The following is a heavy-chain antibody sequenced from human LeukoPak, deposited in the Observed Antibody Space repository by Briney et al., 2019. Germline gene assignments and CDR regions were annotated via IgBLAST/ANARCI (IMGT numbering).Heavy chain of an antibody. CDR2: IKPNSGGP. CDR1: GYTFTGYY. V-gene: IGHV1-2*02. Sequence: GASVKVSCKASGYTFTGYYMHWVRQAPGQGLEWMGWIKPNSGGPNYAQKFQGRVTMTRDTSISTAYMELSRLRSDDTAVYYCARGNPYYYYGMDVWGQGTTVTVSS. CDR3: ARGNPYYYYGMDV. J-gene: IGHJ6*02.